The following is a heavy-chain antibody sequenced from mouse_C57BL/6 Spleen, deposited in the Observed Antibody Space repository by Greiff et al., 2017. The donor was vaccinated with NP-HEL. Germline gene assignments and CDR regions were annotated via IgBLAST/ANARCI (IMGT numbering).Heavy chain of an antibody. V-gene: IGHV1-20*01. D-gene: IGHD2-5*01. CDR1: GYSFTGYF. CDR3: ARYSNYGCFDV. Sequence: EVQLQQSGPELVKPGDSVKISCKASGYSFTGYFMNWVMQSHGKSLEWIGRINPYNGDTFYNQKFKGKATLTVDKSSSTAHMELRSLTSEDSSVYYCARYSNYGCFDVWGTGTTVTVSS. J-gene: IGHJ1*03. CDR2: INPYNGDT.